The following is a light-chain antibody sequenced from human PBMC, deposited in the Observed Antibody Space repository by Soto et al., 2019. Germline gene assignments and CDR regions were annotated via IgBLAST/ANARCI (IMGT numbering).Light chain of an antibody. CDR3: QQRNHWPLT. J-gene: IGKJ4*01. CDR2: DAS. CDR1: QSPNSH. Sequence: EIVLTQSPATLSLSPGAGATLSCRSSQSPNSHLAWYQQKAGQAPMLLIYDASNRATGVPARFSGSGSGTDFTLTISSLEPEDFAVYYCQQRNHWPLTFGGGTKLDIK. V-gene: IGKV3-11*01.